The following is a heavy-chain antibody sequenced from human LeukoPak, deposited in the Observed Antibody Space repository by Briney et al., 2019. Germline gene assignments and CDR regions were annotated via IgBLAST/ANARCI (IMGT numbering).Heavy chain of an antibody. J-gene: IGHJ4*02. D-gene: IGHD3-22*01. Sequence: PSETLSLTCAVYGGSFSGYYWSWIRQPPGKGLEWIGEINHSGSTNYNPSLKSRVTISVDTSKNQFSLKLSSVTAADTAVYYWASNDSSGYPDLNHWGQGTLVTVSS. CDR2: INHSGST. V-gene: IGHV4-34*01. CDR3: ASNDSSGYPDLNH. CDR1: GGSFSGYY.